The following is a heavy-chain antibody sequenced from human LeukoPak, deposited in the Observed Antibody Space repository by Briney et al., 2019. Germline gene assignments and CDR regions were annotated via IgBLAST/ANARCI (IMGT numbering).Heavy chain of an antibody. Sequence: GGSLRLSCAASGFTFSSHAMTWVRQAPGKGLEWVAAIRGNGATTDYADSVKGRFTISRDNSKSTLYLQMNSLRAEDTAVYYCAKAYHDSGCLIDYWGQGTLVTVSS. CDR1: GFTFSSHA. CDR2: IRGNGATT. D-gene: IGHD6-19*01. J-gene: IGHJ4*02. V-gene: IGHV3-23*01. CDR3: AKAYHDSGCLIDY.